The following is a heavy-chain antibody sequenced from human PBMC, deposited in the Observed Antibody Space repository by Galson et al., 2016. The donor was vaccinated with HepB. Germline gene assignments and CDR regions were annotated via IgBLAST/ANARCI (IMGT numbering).Heavy chain of an antibody. J-gene: IGHJ4*02. CDR1: GFTFSAYG. Sequence: SLRLSCAASGFTFSAYGMHWVRQAPGKGLEWVAVIWYDESRKYYGDFVKGRFTISRDNSRNTVSLQMNSLGAEDTALYYCARDTAGRRIDSWGQGTLVTVSS. D-gene: IGHD6-6*01. CDR3: ARDTAGRRIDS. V-gene: IGHV3-33*01. CDR2: IWYDESRK.